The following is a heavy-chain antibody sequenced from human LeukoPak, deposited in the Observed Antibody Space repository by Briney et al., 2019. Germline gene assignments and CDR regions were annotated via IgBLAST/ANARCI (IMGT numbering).Heavy chain of an antibody. CDR1: GFTLSSYA. CDR3: AKRPISSSWYDY. D-gene: IGHD6-13*01. V-gene: IGHV3-23*01. CDR2: ITGSGGST. Sequence: GGSLRLSCAASGFTLSSYAMSWVRQAPGKGLEWVSAITGSGGSTYYADSVKGRFTISRDNSKNTLYLQMNSLRAEDTAVYYCAKRPISSSWYDYWGQGTLVTVSS. J-gene: IGHJ4*02.